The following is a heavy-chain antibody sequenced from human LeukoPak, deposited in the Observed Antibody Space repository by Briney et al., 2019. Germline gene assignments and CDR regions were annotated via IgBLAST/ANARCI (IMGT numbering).Heavy chain of an antibody. Sequence: NASETLSLTCTVSGGSISSYYWSWIRQPPGKGLEWIGYIYYSGSTNYNPSLKSRVTISVDTSKNQFSLKLSSVTAADTAVYYCARSDYGDYFYFDYWGQGTLVTVSS. CDR3: ARSDYGDYFYFDY. J-gene: IGHJ4*02. D-gene: IGHD4-17*01. CDR1: GGSISSYY. V-gene: IGHV4-59*01. CDR2: IYYSGST.